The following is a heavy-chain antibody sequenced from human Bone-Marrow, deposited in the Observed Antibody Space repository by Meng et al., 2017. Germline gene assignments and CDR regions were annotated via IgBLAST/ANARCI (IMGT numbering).Heavy chain of an antibody. V-gene: IGHV4-34*01. CDR2: INHSGST. D-gene: IGHD6-19*01. Sequence: QVQLHQWGAGLLKPSETLSLTCAVYGGSFSGYYWSLIRQPPGKGLEWIGEINHSGSTNYNPSLKSRVTISVDTSKNQFSLKLSSVTAADTAVYYCARAPTSGQWLARKFDYWGQGTLVTASS. CDR3: ARAPTSGQWLARKFDY. CDR1: GGSFSGYY. J-gene: IGHJ4*02.